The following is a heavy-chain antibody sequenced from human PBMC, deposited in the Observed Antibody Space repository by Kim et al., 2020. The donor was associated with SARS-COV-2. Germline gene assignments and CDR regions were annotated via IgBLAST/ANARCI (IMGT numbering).Heavy chain of an antibody. CDR1: GFTFSSYA. CDR2: ISSNGGST. Sequence: GGSLRLSCAASGFTFSSYAMHWVRQAPGKGLEYVSAISSNGGSTYYADSVKGRFTISRDNSKNTLYLQMGSLRAEDMAVYYCARSQYSGSWYGAFDYWG. D-gene: IGHD6-13*01. CDR3: ARSQYSGSWYGAFDY. V-gene: IGHV3-64*02. J-gene: IGHJ4*01.